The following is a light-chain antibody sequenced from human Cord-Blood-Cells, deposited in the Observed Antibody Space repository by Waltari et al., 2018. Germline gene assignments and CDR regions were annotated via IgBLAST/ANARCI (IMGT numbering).Light chain of an antibody. CDR3: QQRSNWPPT. V-gene: IGKV3-11*01. J-gene: IGKJ1*01. CDR2: DAS. CDR1: QSVSSY. Sequence: DIVLTQPPATPSLSPGERATLTCRASQSVSSYLAWYQQKPGQAPRLLIYDASNRATGIPARFSGSGSGTDFTLTISSLEPEDFAVYYCQQRSNWPPTFGQGTKVEIK.